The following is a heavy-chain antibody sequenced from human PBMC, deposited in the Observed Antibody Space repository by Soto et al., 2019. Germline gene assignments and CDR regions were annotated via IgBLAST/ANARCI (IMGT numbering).Heavy chain of an antibody. D-gene: IGHD3-22*01. CDR2: INHSGST. Sequence: SETLSLTCTVSGGSISSYYWSWIRQPPGKGLEWIGEINHSGSTNYNPSLKSRVTISVDTSKNQFSLKLSSVTAADTAVYYCARKGTPLYYDSSTNWGQGTLVTVSS. CDR3: ARKGTPLYYDSSTN. CDR1: GGSISSYY. V-gene: IGHV4-34*01. J-gene: IGHJ4*02.